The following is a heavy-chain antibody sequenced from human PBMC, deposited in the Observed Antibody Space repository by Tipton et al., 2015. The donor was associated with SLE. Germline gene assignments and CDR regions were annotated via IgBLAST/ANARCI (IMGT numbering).Heavy chain of an antibody. Sequence: TLSLTCTVSGGSISSSSYYWGWIRQPPGKGLEWIGSIYHSGSTYYNPSLKSRVTISVDTSKNQFSLKPSSVTAADTAVYYCASSSGDRIYYFDYWGQGTLVTVSS. V-gene: IGHV4-39*07. CDR1: GGSISSSSYY. J-gene: IGHJ4*02. CDR3: ASSSGDRIYYFDY. D-gene: IGHD1-26*01. CDR2: IYHSGST.